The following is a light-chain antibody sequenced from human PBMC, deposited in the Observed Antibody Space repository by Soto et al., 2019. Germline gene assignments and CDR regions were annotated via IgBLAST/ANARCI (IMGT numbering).Light chain of an antibody. CDR1: SSNIGSDS. Sequence: QSVLTQAPSASGTPGQRVTISCSGSSSNIGSDSVNWYQQLPGTAPKLLIYNNNQRPSGVPDRFSGSKSGTSASLAISGLQSEDEADYYCAAWDDSLNGVVFGGGTKVTVL. CDR3: AAWDDSLNGVV. J-gene: IGLJ2*01. V-gene: IGLV1-44*01. CDR2: NNN.